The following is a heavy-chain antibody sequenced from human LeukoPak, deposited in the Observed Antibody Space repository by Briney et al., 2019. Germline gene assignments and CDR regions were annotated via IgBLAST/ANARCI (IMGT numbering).Heavy chain of an antibody. CDR3: ARLPRGYSYGHFDY. Sequence: SETLSLTCTASGGSISSSSYYWGWIRQPPGKGLEWIGSIYYSGSTYYNPSLKSRVTISVDTSKNQFSLKLSSVTAADTAVYYCARLPRGYSYGHFDYWGQGTLVTVSS. J-gene: IGHJ4*02. V-gene: IGHV4-39*01. D-gene: IGHD5-18*01. CDR1: GGSISSSSYY. CDR2: IYYSGST.